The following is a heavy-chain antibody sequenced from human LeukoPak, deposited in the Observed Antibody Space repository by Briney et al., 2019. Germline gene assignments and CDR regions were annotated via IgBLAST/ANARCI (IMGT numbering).Heavy chain of an antibody. Sequence: GGALRLSCAASGYTFSSYEMSRVRQAPREGLEWVSYISSSGSTIYYADSVKGRFTISRDNAKNSLYLQMNSLRAEDTAVYYCAELGITMIGGVWGKGTTVTISS. CDR2: ISSSGSTI. D-gene: IGHD3-10*02. J-gene: IGHJ6*04. V-gene: IGHV3-48*03. CDR1: GYTFSSYE. CDR3: AELGITMIGGV.